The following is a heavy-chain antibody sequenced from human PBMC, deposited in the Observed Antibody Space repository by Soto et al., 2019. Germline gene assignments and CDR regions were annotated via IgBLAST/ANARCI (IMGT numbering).Heavy chain of an antibody. Sequence: QVQLVQSGAEVKKPGSPLKVSCKASGDSFSTYAINWVRQAPGQGLEWMGGIIPVLGRANYAQKFQGRVTITADESTSTAYMELTSLRSEDTALYYCARNLAFSSGWYVFGYWGQGTLVTVSS. D-gene: IGHD6-19*01. J-gene: IGHJ4*02. CDR3: ARNLAFSSGWYVFGY. CDR2: IIPVLGRA. V-gene: IGHV1-69*01. CDR1: GDSFSTYA.